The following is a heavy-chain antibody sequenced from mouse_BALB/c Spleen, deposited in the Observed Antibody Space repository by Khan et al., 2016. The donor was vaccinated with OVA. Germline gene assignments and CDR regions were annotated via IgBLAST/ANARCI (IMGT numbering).Heavy chain of an antibody. CDR2: ISYSGST. D-gene: IGHD1-1*01. Sequence: VQLKESGPGLLKPSQSLSLTCTATGYSITSDYVRYLIRQFPGNQLEWMAYISYSGSTTYSPSFRSRISITRDTSTNPFFLQFNSVTTEDTATYYCASGRLLHRYPDYFDYWGQGTTLTVSS. CDR1: GYSITSDYV. V-gene: IGHV3-2*02. J-gene: IGHJ2*01. CDR3: ASGRLLHRYPDYFDY.